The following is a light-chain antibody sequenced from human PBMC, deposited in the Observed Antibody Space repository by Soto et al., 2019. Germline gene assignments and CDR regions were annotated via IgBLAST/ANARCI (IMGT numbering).Light chain of an antibody. CDR2: DTS. CDR1: QTIRGL. CDR3: QQRHNWPIT. J-gene: IGKJ5*01. V-gene: IGKV3-11*01. Sequence: EIVLTQSPATLSLSPGERATLSCRTSQTIRGLLNWYQQRPGQAPRLLIYDTSNRATDIPARFSGSGSGTDFILTISSLDPEDFGVYFCQQRHNWPITIGQRTRLDIK.